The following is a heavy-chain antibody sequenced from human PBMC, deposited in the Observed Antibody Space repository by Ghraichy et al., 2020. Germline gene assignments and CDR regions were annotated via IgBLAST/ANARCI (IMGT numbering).Heavy chain of an antibody. CDR3: ARDYYYGSGINDY. V-gene: IGHV1-2*02. CDR2: INPNSGGT. J-gene: IGHJ4*02. CDR1: GYTFTGSF. D-gene: IGHD3-10*01. Sequence: ASVKVSCKASGYTFTGSFMHWVRQAPGQGLEWMGWINPNSGGTNYAQKFQGRVTMTRDTSISTAYMELSRLRSDDTAVYYCARDYYYGSGINDYWGQGTLVTVSS.